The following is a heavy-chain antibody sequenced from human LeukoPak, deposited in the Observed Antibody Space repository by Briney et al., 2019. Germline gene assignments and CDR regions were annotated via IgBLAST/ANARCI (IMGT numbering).Heavy chain of an antibody. CDR3: ARGVRGIISYYYYYTDL. CDR2: INGDGSAT. J-gene: IGHJ6*03. CDR1: GSTFNRNW. V-gene: IGHV3-74*01. D-gene: IGHD3-10*01. Sequence: GGSLRLSCAASGSTFNRNWMHWVRQTPGKGLVWVSRINGDGSATTYADSVAGRFTISRDNAKNTIYLQMTSLRAEDTAVYYCARGVRGIISYYYYYTDLWGKGTTVTVSS.